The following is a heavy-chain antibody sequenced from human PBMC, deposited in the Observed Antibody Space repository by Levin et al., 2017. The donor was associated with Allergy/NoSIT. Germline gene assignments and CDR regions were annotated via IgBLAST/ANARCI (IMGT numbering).Heavy chain of an antibody. Sequence: SETLSLTCTVSGGSISSYYWSWIRQPPGKGLEWIGYIYYSGSTNYNPSLKSRVTISVDTSKNQFSLKLSSVTAADTAVYYCARVGIQLCMDVWGKGTTVTVSS. CDR3: ARVGIQLCMDV. D-gene: IGHD5-18*01. J-gene: IGHJ6*03. V-gene: IGHV4-59*01. CDR2: IYYSGST. CDR1: GGSISSYY.